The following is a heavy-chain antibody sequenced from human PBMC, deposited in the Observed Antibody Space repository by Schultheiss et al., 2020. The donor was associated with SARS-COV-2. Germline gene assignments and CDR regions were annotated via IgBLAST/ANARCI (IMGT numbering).Heavy chain of an antibody. CDR2: INHSGST. D-gene: IGHD6-19*01. Sequence: SETLSLTCTVSGGSISSSNWWSWVRQPPGKGLEWIGEINHSGSTNYNPSLKSRVTMSVDTSKNQFSLKLSSVTAADTAVYYCARDLGIAVAGGMDVWGQGTTVTVSS. J-gene: IGHJ6*02. CDR1: GGSISSSNW. CDR3: ARDLGIAVAGGMDV. V-gene: IGHV4-4*02.